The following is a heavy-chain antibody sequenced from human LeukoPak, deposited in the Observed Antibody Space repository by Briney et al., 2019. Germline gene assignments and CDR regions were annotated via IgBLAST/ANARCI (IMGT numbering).Heavy chain of an antibody. Sequence: GRSLRLSCAASGFTFSSYDMHWVRQAPGKGLEWVTVISYDESNKYYGDSVKGRFTISRDNSKNTLYLQMNSLRAEDTAVYYCAKEGSNGDFDYWGQGTLVTVSS. CDR2: ISYDESNK. CDR1: GFTFSSYD. CDR3: AKEGSNGDFDY. J-gene: IGHJ4*02. D-gene: IGHD1-26*01. V-gene: IGHV3-30*18.